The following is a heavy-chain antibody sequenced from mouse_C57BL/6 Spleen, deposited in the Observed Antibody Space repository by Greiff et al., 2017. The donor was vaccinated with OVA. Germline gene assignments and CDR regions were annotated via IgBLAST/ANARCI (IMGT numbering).Heavy chain of an antibody. CDR1: GFNIKDYY. J-gene: IGHJ3*01. CDR3: TVIYYDYDVWFAY. D-gene: IGHD2-4*01. CDR2: IDPEDGDT. V-gene: IGHV14-1*01. Sequence: VQLQQSGAELVRPGASVKLSCTASGFNIKDYYMHWVKQRPEQGLEWIGRIDPEDGDTEYAPKFQGKATMTADTSSNTAYLQLSSLTSEDTAVYYCTVIYYDYDVWFAYWGQGTLVTVSA.